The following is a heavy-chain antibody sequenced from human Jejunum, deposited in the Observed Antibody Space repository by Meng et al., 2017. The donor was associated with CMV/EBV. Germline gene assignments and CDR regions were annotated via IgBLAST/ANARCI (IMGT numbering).Heavy chain of an antibody. CDR3: TGTRSRSGYPTRIEY. V-gene: IGHV4-39*01. CDR1: DGSSTSSSYY. D-gene: IGHD3-3*01. CDR2: IYYNGNT. Sequence: SDGSSTSSSYYWGWIRQPPGRGLEWIGSIYYNGNTYYNQALKSRVAIYGDTSKNQFSLRLTSVTAADTAIYYCTGTRSRSGYPTRIEYWGQGILVTVSS. J-gene: IGHJ4*02.